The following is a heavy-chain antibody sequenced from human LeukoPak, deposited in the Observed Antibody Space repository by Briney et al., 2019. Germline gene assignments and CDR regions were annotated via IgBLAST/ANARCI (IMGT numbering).Heavy chain of an antibody. D-gene: IGHD5-24*01. CDR1: GFTFSSYS. V-gene: IGHV3-21*01. CDR2: ISSRSSYI. Sequence: PGGSLRLSCAASGFTFSSYSMNWVRQAPGKGLEWVSCISSRSSYIYYADSVKGRFTISRDNAKNSLYLQVNSLRAEDTAVYYCARDGVEMANEYYFDYWGQGTLVTVSS. CDR3: ARDGVEMANEYYFDY. J-gene: IGHJ4*02.